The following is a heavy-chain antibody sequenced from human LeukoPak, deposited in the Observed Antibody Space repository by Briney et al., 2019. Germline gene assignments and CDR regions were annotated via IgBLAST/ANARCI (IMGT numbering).Heavy chain of an antibody. CDR2: INHSGST. CDR3: ASRGQWPRYYFDY. D-gene: IGHD6-19*01. CDR1: GGSFSGYY. Sequence: SETLSLTCAVYGGSFSGYYWSWIRQPPGKGLEWIGEINHSGSTNYNPSLKSRVTISVDTSKNQFSLKLSSVTAADTAVYYCASRGQWPRYYFDYWGQGTLVTVSS. V-gene: IGHV4-34*01. J-gene: IGHJ4*02.